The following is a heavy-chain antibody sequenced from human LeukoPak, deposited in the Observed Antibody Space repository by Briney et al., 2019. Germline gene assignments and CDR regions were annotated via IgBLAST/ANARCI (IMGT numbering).Heavy chain of an antibody. J-gene: IGHJ4*02. V-gene: IGHV3-21*01. Sequence: PGGSLRLSCAASGFTLSSYSMNWVRQAPGKGLEWVSSISSSSSYIYYADSVKGRFTISRENAKNSLYLQMNSLRAEDTAVYYYAKIRHYDILTGYPYFDYWGQGTLVTVSS. CDR1: GFTLSSYS. CDR3: AKIRHYDILTGYPYFDY. CDR2: ISSSSSYI. D-gene: IGHD3-9*01.